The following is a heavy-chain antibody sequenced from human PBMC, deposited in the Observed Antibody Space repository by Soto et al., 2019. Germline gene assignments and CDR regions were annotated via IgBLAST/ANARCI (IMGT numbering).Heavy chain of an antibody. CDR2: IYWDDDK. V-gene: IGHV2-5*02. J-gene: IGHJ5*02. Sequence: QITLKESGPPLVKPTQTLTLTCTFSGFSLSTRGVGVGWIRQPPGKALEWLALIYWDDDKRYSPSLKSRLTITKDTSKNHVVLTMTNMDPVDTATYYCARRIAAAGTFWFDPWGQGTLVTVSS. CDR3: ARRIAAAGTFWFDP. D-gene: IGHD6-13*01. CDR1: GFSLSTRGVG.